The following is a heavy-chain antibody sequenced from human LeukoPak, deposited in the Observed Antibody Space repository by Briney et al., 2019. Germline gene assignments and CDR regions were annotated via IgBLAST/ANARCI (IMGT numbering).Heavy chain of an antibody. V-gene: IGHV4-39*07. CDR1: GGSISSSSYY. Sequence: PSETLSLTCTVSGGSISSSSYYWGWIRQPPGKGLEWIGSIYYSGSTYYNPSLKSRVTISVDTSKNQFSLKLSSVTAADTAVYYCARGVSGYDFFDYWGQGTLVTVSS. J-gene: IGHJ4*02. CDR3: ARGVSGYDFFDY. D-gene: IGHD5-12*01. CDR2: IYYSGST.